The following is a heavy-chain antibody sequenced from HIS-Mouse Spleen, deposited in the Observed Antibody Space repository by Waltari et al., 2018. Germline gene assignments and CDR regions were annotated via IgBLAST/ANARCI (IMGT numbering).Heavy chain of an antibody. CDR3: ARVKT. CDR1: GYSISSGYY. J-gene: IGHJ5*02. V-gene: IGHV4-38-2*02. Sequence: QVQLQESGPGLVKPSETLSLTCTVSGYSISSGYYWGWIRQPPGKGLEWIGGIYHSGSTYYTPPLKSRVTISVDTSNIQFSLKLSSVTAADTAVYYCARVKTWGQGTLVTVSS. CDR2: IYHSGST.